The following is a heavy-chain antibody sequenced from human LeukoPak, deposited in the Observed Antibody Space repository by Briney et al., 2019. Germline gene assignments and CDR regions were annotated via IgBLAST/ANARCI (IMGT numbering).Heavy chain of an antibody. J-gene: IGHJ5*02. D-gene: IGHD6-6*01. V-gene: IGHV4-34*01. CDR1: GGSFSGYY. CDR2: INHSGST. CDR3: AREPRSIAARPRGPNWFDP. Sequence: SETLSLTCAVYGGSFSGYYWSWIRQPPGKGLEWIGEINHSGSTNYNPSLKSRVTISVDTSRNQFSLKLSSVTAADTAVYYCAREPRSIAARPRGPNWFDPWGQGTLVTVSS.